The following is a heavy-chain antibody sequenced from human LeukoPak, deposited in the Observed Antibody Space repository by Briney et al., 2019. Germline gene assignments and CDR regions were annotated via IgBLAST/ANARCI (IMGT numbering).Heavy chain of an antibody. J-gene: IGHJ4*02. D-gene: IGHD3-9*01. CDR3: ARRPLSDIQRGFYY. Sequence: ASVKVSCKASGYTFTSYGISWVRQAPGQGLEWMGWISAYNGNTNYAQKLQGRVTMTTDTSTSTAYMELRSLRSDDTAVYYCARRPLSDIQRGFYYWGQGTLVTVSS. V-gene: IGHV1-18*01. CDR2: ISAYNGNT. CDR1: GYTFTSYG.